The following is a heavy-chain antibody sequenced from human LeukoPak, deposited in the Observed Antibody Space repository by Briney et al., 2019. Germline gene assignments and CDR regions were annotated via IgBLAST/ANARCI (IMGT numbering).Heavy chain of an antibody. CDR2: INPSGGST. Sequence: GASVKVSCKASGYTSTSYYMHWVRQAPGQGLEWMGIINPSGGSTSYAQKFQGRVTMTRDTSTSTVYMELSSLRSEDTAVYYCARGRDYYDSSGYVFDYWGQGTLVTVSS. CDR1: GYTSTSYY. D-gene: IGHD3-22*01. J-gene: IGHJ4*02. V-gene: IGHV1-46*01. CDR3: ARGRDYYDSSGYVFDY.